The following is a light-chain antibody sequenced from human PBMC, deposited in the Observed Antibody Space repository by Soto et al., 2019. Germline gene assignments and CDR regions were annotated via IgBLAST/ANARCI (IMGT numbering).Light chain of an antibody. J-gene: IGLJ3*02. CDR1: SSDVGSYNL. CDR2: EIT. CDR3: CSYAGSGTWV. V-gene: IGLV2-23*02. Sequence: QSALTQPASVSGSPGQSITISCTGTSSDVGSYNLVSWYQQHPGKAPKCMISEITKRPSGVSTRFSGSKSGNTASLTISGLQAEDESDYYCCSYAGSGTWVFGGGTKVTVL.